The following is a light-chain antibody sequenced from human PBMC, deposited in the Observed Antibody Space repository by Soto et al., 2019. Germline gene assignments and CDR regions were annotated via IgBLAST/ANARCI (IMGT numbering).Light chain of an antibody. CDR1: QGIISY. CDR3: QQYYSYPLT. J-gene: IGKJ4*01. V-gene: IGKV1-8*01. CDR2: AAS. Sequence: AIRMTQSPSSFSASTGDRVTINCRASQGIISYLAWYQQKPGKAPKLLIYAASTLQSGVPSRFSGSGSGTDFTLTISCLQSEDFATYYCQQYYSYPLTFGGGTKVDIK.